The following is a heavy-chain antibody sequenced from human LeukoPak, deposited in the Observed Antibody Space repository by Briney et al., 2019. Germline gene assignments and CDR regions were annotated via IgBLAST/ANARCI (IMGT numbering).Heavy chain of an antibody. CDR3: ARGTRDGYNTPFDY. J-gene: IGHJ4*02. D-gene: IGHD5-24*01. Sequence: SAKVSCKASGGTFSSYAISWVRQAPGQGLEWMGGIIPIFGTANYAQKFQGRVTITTDESTSTAYMELSSLRSEDTAVYYCARGTRDGYNTPFDYWGQGTLVTVSS. V-gene: IGHV1-69*05. CDR1: GGTFSSYA. CDR2: IIPIFGTA.